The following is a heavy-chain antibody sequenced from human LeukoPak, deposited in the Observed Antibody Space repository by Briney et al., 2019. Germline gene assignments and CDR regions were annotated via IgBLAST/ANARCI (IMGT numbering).Heavy chain of an antibody. CDR1: GGSISSYY. D-gene: IGHD3-10*01. CDR2: IYTSGST. Sequence: PSETLSLTCTVSGGSISSYYWSWIRQPAGKGLEWIGRIYTSGSTNYNPSLKSRVTISVDTSKNQFSLKLSSVTAADTAVYYCARQRSITMVRGVEFDYWGQGTLVTVSS. V-gene: IGHV4-4*07. CDR3: ARQRSITMVRGVEFDY. J-gene: IGHJ4*02.